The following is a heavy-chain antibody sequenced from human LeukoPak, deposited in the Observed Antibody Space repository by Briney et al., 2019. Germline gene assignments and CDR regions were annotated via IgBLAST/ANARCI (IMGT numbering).Heavy chain of an antibody. CDR3: AREVPAAPNLDY. V-gene: IGHV3-23*01. J-gene: IGHJ4*02. Sequence: GGSLRLSCAASGFTFSSYVMHWVRQAPGKGLEWVSVICGSGDSTYYADSVKGRFTISKDNSKNTLYLQMNSLRAEDTAVYYCAREVPAAPNLDYWGQGTLVTVSS. CDR2: ICGSGDST. D-gene: IGHD2-2*01. CDR1: GFTFSSYV.